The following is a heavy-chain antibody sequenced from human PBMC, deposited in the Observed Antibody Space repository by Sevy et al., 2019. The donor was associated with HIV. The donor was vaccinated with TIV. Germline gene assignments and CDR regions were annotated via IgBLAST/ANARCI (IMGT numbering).Heavy chain of an antibody. Sequence: GGSLKISCKGSGYSFTNYWIGWVRQMPGKGLEWMGMIYPGDSDTRYSPSFQGQVTISANKSISTAYLQWSSLKASDTAMYYCARRGYYDSSGYYTYGMDVWGQGTTVTVSS. CDR2: IYPGDSDT. J-gene: IGHJ6*02. CDR1: GYSFTNYW. CDR3: ARRGYYDSSGYYTYGMDV. D-gene: IGHD3-22*01. V-gene: IGHV5-51*01.